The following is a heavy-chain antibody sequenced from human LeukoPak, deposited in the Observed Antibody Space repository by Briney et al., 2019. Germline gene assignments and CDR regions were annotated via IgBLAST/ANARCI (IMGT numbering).Heavy chain of an antibody. J-gene: IGHJ6*03. CDR2: INHSGST. Sequence: SETLSLTCAVYGGSFSGYYWSWVRQPPGKGLEWIGEINHSGSTNYNPSLKSRVTISVDTSKNQFSLKLSSVTAADTAVYYCARTRLGVYYYYYYMDVWGKGTTVTVSS. CDR3: ARTRLGVYYYYYYMDV. D-gene: IGHD3-16*01. CDR1: GGSFSGYY. V-gene: IGHV4-34*01.